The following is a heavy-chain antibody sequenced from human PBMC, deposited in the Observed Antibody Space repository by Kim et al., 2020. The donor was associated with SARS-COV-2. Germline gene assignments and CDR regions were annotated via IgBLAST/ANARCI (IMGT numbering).Heavy chain of an antibody. CDR3: VRVYCSGGSCGYFDY. Sequence: GGSLRLSCAASGFTFSSYSMNWVRQAPGKRLEWVSYISSSSSTIHYADSVKGRFTISRDNAKNSLYLQMNSLRDEDTAVYYCVRVYCSGGSCGYFDYWGQGTLVTVSS. CDR2: ISSSSSTI. J-gene: IGHJ4*02. CDR1: GFTFSSYS. D-gene: IGHD2-15*01. V-gene: IGHV3-48*02.